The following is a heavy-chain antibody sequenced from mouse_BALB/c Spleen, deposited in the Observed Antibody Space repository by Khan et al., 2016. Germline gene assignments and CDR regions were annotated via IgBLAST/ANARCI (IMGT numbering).Heavy chain of an antibody. CDR3: TKDSWFAY. CDR1: GFTFSGCW. V-gene: IGHV6-6*02. Sequence: EVQLQESGGGLVQPGGSMKLSCVASGFTFSGCWMSWVRQSPEKGLEWVAEIRLKSDNYATHYAESVKGKFAISRDDSKSRLYLQMNSLRAEDTGIYYCTKDSWFAYWGQGTLVTVSA. J-gene: IGHJ3*01. CDR2: IRLKSDNYAT.